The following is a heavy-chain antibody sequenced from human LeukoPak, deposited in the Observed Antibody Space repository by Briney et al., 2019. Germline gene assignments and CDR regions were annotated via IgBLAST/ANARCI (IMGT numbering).Heavy chain of an antibody. D-gene: IGHD2-15*01. CDR1: GGTFSSYA. V-gene: IGHV1-69*05. Sequence: GASVKVSCKASGGTFSSYAISWVRQAPGQGLEWVGRIIPIFGTANYAQKFQGRVTITTDESTSTAYMELSSLRSEDTAVYYCAGESTEYCSGGSCYLREYYFDYWGQGTLVTVSS. J-gene: IGHJ4*02. CDR3: AGESTEYCSGGSCYLREYYFDY. CDR2: IIPIFGTA.